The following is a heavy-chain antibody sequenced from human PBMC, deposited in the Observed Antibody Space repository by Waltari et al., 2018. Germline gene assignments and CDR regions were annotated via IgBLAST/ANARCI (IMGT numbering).Heavy chain of an antibody. J-gene: IGHJ5*02. D-gene: IGHD3-10*01. CDR2: TYYRSKWFY. Sequence: VQLQQSGPGLVKPSQTLSLTCAISGDSVSSNDATWHWVRQSPSRGLEWLGRTYYRSKWFYDYALSVRSRISINPDTTKNQVSLQLKSVTPEDTAVYYCARDLTEGKGNWFDPWGQGTQVTVSS. CDR3: ARDLTEGKGNWFDP. V-gene: IGHV6-1*01. CDR1: GDSVSSNDAT.